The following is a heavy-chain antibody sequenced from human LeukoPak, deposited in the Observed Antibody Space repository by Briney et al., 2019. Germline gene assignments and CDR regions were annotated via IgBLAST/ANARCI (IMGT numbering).Heavy chain of an antibody. CDR1: GYTFTSYG. J-gene: IGHJ4*02. CDR2: IGAYNGNT. Sequence: ASVKVSCKASGYTFTSYGISWVRQAPGQGLEWMGWIGAYNGNTNYAQKLQGRVTMTTDTSTSTAYMELRSLRSDDTAVYYCARDSRVRDFWSGYYSSVDYWGQGTLVTVSS. V-gene: IGHV1-18*01. CDR3: ARDSRVRDFWSGYYSSVDY. D-gene: IGHD3-3*01.